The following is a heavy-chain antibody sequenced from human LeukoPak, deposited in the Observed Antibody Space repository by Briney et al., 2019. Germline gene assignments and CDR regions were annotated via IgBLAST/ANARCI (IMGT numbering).Heavy chain of an antibody. Sequence: HSGGSLRLSCAASEFTFTTYGMHWVRQAPGKGLEWVAFIYYDGSNIYYADYVKGRFTISRDISKNTPYLQMDSPRAEDTAIYYCARDWKTNSFDYWGQGTLVTVSS. D-gene: IGHD1-1*01. V-gene: IGHV3-33*01. CDR2: IYYDGSNI. CDR1: EFTFTTYG. J-gene: IGHJ4*02. CDR3: ARDWKTNSFDY.